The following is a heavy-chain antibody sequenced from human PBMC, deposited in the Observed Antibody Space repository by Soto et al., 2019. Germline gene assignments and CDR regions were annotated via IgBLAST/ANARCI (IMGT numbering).Heavy chain of an antibody. CDR2: ISGGGGNT. CDR3: AKGLWFGESYGLSDY. Sequence: EVQLLESGGGLVQPGGSLRLSCAASGFTFSNYAMSWVRQAPGKGLEWVSAISGGGGNTYYTDSVKGRFTISRDNSKNPLYLQMNSLRAEDTAVYYCAKGLWFGESYGLSDYWGQGTLVTVSS. J-gene: IGHJ4*02. CDR1: GFTFSNYA. V-gene: IGHV3-23*01. D-gene: IGHD3-10*01.